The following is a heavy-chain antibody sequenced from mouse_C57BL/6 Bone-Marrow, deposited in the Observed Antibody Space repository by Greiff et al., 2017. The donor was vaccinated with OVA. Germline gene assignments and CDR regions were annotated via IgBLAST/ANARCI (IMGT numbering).Heavy chain of an antibody. D-gene: IGHD2-1*01. V-gene: IGHV1-81*01. CDR2: IYPRSGNT. J-gene: IGHJ2*01. CDR3: ARLNGNHRFDY. Sequence: QVHVKQSGAELARPGASVKLSCKASGYTFTSYGISWVKQRTGQGLEWIGEIYPRSGNTYYNEKFKGKATLTADKSSSTAYMELRSLTSEDSAVYFCARLNGNHRFDYWGQGTTLTVSS. CDR1: GYTFTSYG.